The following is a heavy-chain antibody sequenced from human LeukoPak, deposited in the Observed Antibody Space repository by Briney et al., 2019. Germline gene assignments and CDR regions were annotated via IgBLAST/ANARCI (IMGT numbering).Heavy chain of an antibody. V-gene: IGHV1-18*01. CDR3: ARQQQWLVAPPLDY. D-gene: IGHD6-19*01. J-gene: IGHJ4*02. Sequence: ASVKVSCKASGGTFSSYAISWVRQAPGQGLEWMGWISAYNGNTNYAQKLQGRVTMTTDTSTSTAYMELRSLRSDDTAVYYCARQQQWLVAPPLDYWGQGTLVTVSS. CDR2: ISAYNGNT. CDR1: GGTFSSYA.